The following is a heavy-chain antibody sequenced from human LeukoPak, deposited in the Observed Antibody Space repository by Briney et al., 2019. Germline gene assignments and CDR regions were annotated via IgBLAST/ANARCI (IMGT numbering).Heavy chain of an antibody. Sequence: PGGSLRLSCAASGFTFSSYGMHWVRQAPGKGLEWVAVIWYDGSNKYYADSVKGRFTISRDNSKNTLYLQMNSLRAEDTAVYYRAKEHSGYDLGYFDYWGQGTLVTVSS. CDR3: AKEHSGYDLGYFDY. J-gene: IGHJ4*02. CDR2: IWYDGSNK. D-gene: IGHD5-12*01. CDR1: GFTFSSYG. V-gene: IGHV3-33*06.